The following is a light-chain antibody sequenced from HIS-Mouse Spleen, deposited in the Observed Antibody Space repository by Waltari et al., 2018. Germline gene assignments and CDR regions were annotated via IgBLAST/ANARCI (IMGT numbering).Light chain of an antibody. Sequence: QSVLTQPPSASGTPGQRVTISCSGGASTIGINTVNWYHQLPGTAPKLLIYSDNQRPSGVPARFSGSKSGTSASLAISGLQSEDEADYYCAAWDDSLNGVVFGGGTKLTVL. CDR2: SDN. CDR1: ASTIGINT. V-gene: IGLV1-44*01. J-gene: IGLJ2*01. CDR3: AAWDDSLNGVV.